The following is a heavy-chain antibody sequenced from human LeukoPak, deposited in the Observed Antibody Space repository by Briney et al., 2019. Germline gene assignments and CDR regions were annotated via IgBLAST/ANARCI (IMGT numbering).Heavy chain of an antibody. CDR3: AKDYTSGWYDY. Sequence: PGGSLRLSCAASGLTFNSYGMHWVRQAPGKGLEWVADIWYDGSKEYYADSVKGRFTISRDNSKNTLYLQMNSLRAEDTAVYYCAKDYTSGWYDYWGQGTLVTVSS. CDR2: IWYDGSKE. J-gene: IGHJ4*02. D-gene: IGHD6-19*01. V-gene: IGHV3-33*06. CDR1: GLTFNSYG.